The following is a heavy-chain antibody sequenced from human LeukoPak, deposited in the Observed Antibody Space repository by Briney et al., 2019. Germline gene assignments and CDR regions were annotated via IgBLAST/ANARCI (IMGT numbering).Heavy chain of an antibody. J-gene: IGHJ4*02. CDR2: ISAYNGNK. V-gene: IGHV1-18*01. Sequence: ASVTVSCKASGYTFTNYGISWVRQAPGQGLDWMGWISAYNGNKVYAQELQGRVTMTTDTSTSTAYMELRSLRSDDTAVYYCAKPHPKKGLDYWGQGTLVTVSS. CDR3: AKPHPKKGLDY. CDR1: GYTFTNYG.